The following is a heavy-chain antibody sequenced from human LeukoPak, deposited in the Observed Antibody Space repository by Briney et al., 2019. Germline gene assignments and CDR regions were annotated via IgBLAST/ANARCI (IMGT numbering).Heavy chain of an antibody. CDR3: ARDLRGWNDGFDY. CDR2: IYTSGST. J-gene: IGHJ4*02. V-gene: IGHV4-61*02. D-gene: IGHD1-1*01. CDR1: GGSISSSGYY. Sequence: PSETLSLTCTVSGGSISSSGYYWGWIRQPAGEGLEWVGRIYTSGSTNYNPSLKNRVTMSVHTSKNQFSLKLSSVTAADTAVYYCARDLRGWNDGFDYWGQGTLVTVSS.